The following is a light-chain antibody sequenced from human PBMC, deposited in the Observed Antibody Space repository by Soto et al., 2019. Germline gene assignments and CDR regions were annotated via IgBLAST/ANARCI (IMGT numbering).Light chain of an antibody. CDR2: EVN. V-gene: IGLV2-18*01. CDR1: SSDVGAYNR. Sequence: QSVLTQPPSVSASPGQSVTIPCTATSSDVGAYNRVSWYQQYPGTPPKLMISEVNNRPSGVPDRFSGSKSGNTASLTISGLQAEDEGDYYCSLYTSSSTVAFGGGTKVTVL. CDR3: SLYTSSSTVA. J-gene: IGLJ2*01.